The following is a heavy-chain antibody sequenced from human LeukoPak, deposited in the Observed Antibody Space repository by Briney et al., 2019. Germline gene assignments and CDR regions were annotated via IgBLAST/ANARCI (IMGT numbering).Heavy chain of an antibody. D-gene: IGHD3-22*01. J-gene: IGHJ4*02. CDR1: GFTFSSYW. V-gene: IGHV3-74*01. CDR3: ARPNYYDISGYPFSY. Sequence: PGGSLRLSCADSGFTFSSYWMHWVRQAPGEGLVWVSRIKSDGSSTSYADSVKGRFTISRDNAKNTLYLQMNSLRAEDTAVYYCARPNYYDISGYPFSYWGQGTLVTVSS. CDR2: IKSDGSST.